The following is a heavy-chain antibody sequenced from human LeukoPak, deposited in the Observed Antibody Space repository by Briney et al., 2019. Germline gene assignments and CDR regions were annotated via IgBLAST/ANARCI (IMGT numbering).Heavy chain of an antibody. J-gene: IGHJ4*02. Sequence: ASETLSLTCVVSGGSLSTHHWSWIRQPPGKGLEWIGSIYYSGSTYYNLSLRSRVTISVDTSKNQFSLKLNSVTAADTAVYYCARHWYYWGQGTLVTVSS. V-gene: IGHV4-39*01. CDR1: GGSLSTHH. D-gene: IGHD2-8*02. CDR3: ARHWYY. CDR2: IYYSGST.